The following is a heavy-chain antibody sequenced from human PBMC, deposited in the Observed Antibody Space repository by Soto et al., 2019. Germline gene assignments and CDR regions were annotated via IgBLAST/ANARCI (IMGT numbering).Heavy chain of an antibody. CDR1: GFTFSSYA. CDR2: ISGSSGST. V-gene: IGHV3-23*01. D-gene: IGHD4-17*01. Sequence: EVQLLESGGGLVQPGGSLRLSCAASGFTFSSYAMSWVHQAPGKGLEWVSAISGSSGSTYYADSVKGRFTISRDNSKNTLYLQLNSLRAEDTAVYYCAKERYGDYGWYFDYWGQGTLVTVSS. CDR3: AKERYGDYGWYFDY. J-gene: IGHJ4*02.